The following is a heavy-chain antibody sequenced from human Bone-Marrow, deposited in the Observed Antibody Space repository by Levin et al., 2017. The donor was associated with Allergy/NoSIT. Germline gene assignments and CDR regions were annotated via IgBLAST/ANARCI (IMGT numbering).Heavy chain of an antibody. CDR1: GLSFSNYD. J-gene: IGHJ6*02. CDR3: ASWAMFYYDGSDFDYFYYGMDV. V-gene: IGHV3-21*06. Sequence: TGGSLRLSCAASGLSFSNYDMNWVRQAPGKGLEWVSSISGGSSRIYYADSVKGRFTISRDNAKNSPYLQMNSLRVEDTAVYYCASWAMFYYDGSDFDYFYYGMDVWGQGTTVTVSS. CDR2: ISGGSSRI. D-gene: IGHD3-16*01.